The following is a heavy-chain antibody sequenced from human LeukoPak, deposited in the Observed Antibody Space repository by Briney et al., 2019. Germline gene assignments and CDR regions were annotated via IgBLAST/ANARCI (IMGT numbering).Heavy chain of an antibody. D-gene: IGHD3-10*01. CDR1: GGSMIDHY. J-gene: IGHJ3*02. CDR3: ARDTHEYGSGSYYDDTFDS. V-gene: IGHV4-59*11. Sequence: SETLSLTCTVSGGSMIDHYWSWVLQPPGKGLEWVGYMHHSGKANSNPSLKSRVTISVDTSKNQVSLKLSSVTAADTAVYYCARDTHEYGSGSYYDDTFDSWGQGTLVTVSS. CDR2: MHHSGKA.